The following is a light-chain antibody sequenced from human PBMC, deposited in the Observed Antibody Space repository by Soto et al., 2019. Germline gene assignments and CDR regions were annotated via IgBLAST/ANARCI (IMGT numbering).Light chain of an antibody. CDR1: SSADDGYNY. CDR3: SSYAPSTTPVV. V-gene: IGLV2-14*01. CDR2: DVS. Sequence: QSALTQPASVSGSPGQSITISCTGTSSADDGYNYVSWYQQHPGKAPKLMIYDVSNRPSGVSNRFSGSKSGNTASLTISGLQAEDEADYFCSSYAPSTTPVVFGGGTKLTVL. J-gene: IGLJ2*01.